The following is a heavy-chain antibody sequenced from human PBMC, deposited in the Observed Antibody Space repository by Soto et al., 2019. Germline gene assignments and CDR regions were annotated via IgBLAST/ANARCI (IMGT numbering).Heavy chain of an antibody. CDR3: PIGNDNYFYYGMDV. D-gene: IGHD1-1*01. J-gene: IGHJ6*02. CDR1: GGTLSNFA. CDR2: FIPVVGMA. Sequence: QVQLVQSGPEVTKPGSSVKVSCKPSGGTLSNFAISWVRQAPGQGLEWVGTFIPVVGMAKYGQNFQGRVTISADQSTNTMFMEFRRLRYEDTAMYYCPIGNDNYFYYGMDVWGQGTTVTVSS. V-gene: IGHV1-69*04.